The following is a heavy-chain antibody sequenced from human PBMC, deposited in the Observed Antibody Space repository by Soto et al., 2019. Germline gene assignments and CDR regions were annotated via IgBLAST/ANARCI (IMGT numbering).Heavy chain of an antibody. D-gene: IGHD3-3*01. CDR3: ARDGGRYYGLDV. V-gene: IGHV4-59*01. J-gene: IGHJ6*02. CDR1: GDPINSYY. Sequence: XGTLSLTCTVSGDPINSYYWSWIRQPPGKGLEWIGHIYYRGSTKYNPSLKSRVTISIDTSKNQFSLKLSSVTAADTAVYYCARDGGRYYGLDVWGQGTTVTVSS. CDR2: IYYRGST.